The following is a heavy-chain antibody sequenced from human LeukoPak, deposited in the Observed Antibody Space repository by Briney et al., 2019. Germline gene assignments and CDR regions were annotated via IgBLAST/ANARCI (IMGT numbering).Heavy chain of an antibody. CDR2: ISVYNGNT. V-gene: IGHV1-18*01. D-gene: IGHD6-13*01. CDR1: GYTFTTYG. J-gene: IGHJ4*02. CDR3: ARDEGYYSSNGFDY. Sequence: ASVKVSCKASGYTFTTYGISWVRQAPGQGLEWMGWISVYNGNTNYAQKLQGRVTMTTDTSTSTAYMELRSLRSDDTAVYYCARDEGYYSSNGFDYWGQGTLVTVSS.